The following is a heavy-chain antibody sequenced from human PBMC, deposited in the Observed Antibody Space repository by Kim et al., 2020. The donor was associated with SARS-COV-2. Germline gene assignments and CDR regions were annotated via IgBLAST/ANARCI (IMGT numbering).Heavy chain of an antibody. CDR3: AISLGSYYEKYFQH. CDR2: INTNTGNP. J-gene: IGHJ1*01. V-gene: IGHV7-4-1*02. CDR1: GYTFTSYV. Sequence: ASVKVSCKASGYTFTSYVMNWVRQAPGQGLEWMGWINTNTGNPMYAQGFTGRFVFSLDTSVSTAYLQISSLKAEDTAVYYCAISLGSYYEKYFQHWGQGTLVTVSS. D-gene: IGHD1-26*01.